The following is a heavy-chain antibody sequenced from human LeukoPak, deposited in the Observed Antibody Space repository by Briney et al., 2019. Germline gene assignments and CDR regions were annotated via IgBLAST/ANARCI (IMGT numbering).Heavy chain of an antibody. J-gene: IGHJ4*02. V-gene: IGHV3-23*01. Sequence: GGSLSLSCAASGFTFSSYAMSWFRQAPGKGLEWVSTISGSGGSTYYADSVKGRFTISRDNSKNTLYLQMNSLRAEDTAVYYCAKIKFGPSNDYWGQGTLVTVSS. CDR3: AKIKFGPSNDY. D-gene: IGHD3-10*01. CDR1: GFTFSSYA. CDR2: ISGSGGST.